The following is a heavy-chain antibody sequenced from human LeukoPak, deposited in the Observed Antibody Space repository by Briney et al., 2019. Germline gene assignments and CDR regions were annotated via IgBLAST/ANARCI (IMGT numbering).Heavy chain of an antibody. D-gene: IGHD4/OR15-4a*01. CDR2: IYSGDNT. J-gene: IGHJ4*02. CDR3: ARRAGAYSHPYDY. Sequence: PGGSLRLSCTVSGFTVSINSMSWVRQAPGKGLEWVSFIYSGDNTHYSDSVKGRFTISRDNSKNTLYLQMNSLRAEDTAVYYCARRAGAYSHPYDYWGQGTLVTVSS. CDR1: GFTVSINS. V-gene: IGHV3-53*01.